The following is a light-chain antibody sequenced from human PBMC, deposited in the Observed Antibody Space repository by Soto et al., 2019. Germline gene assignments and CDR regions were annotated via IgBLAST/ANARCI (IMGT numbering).Light chain of an antibody. CDR3: QNYNSAPWT. V-gene: IGKV1-27*01. CDR2: AAS. J-gene: IGKJ1*01. Sequence: DIQMTQSPSSLSASVGDRVTITCRASQGITDYLACYQQKPGQVPNLLIYAASTLQSGVPSRFSGSGSGTDFTLTITGLQPEDVATYYCQNYNSAPWTFGQGTKGASK. CDR1: QGITDY.